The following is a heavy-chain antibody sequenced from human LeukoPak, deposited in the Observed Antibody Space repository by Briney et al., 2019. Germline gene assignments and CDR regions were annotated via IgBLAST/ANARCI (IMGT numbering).Heavy chain of an antibody. CDR2: IGPHSTFT. CDR1: GFTLTDHY. Sequence: ASVKVSCKSSGFTLTDHYIHWVRRGPGQGLEWMGYIGPHSTFTSSPQEFQGRVTMTRDASMSTAYMELTRLTSDDTAVYYCVREGEGPLSKDFDYWGQGTLVTVSS. J-gene: IGHJ4*02. V-gene: IGHV1-2*02. CDR3: VREGEGPLSKDFDY. D-gene: IGHD2/OR15-2a*01.